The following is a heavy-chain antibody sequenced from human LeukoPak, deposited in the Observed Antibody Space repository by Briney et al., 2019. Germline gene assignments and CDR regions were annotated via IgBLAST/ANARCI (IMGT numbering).Heavy chain of an antibody. CDR2: IIPILDTA. CDR3: ARPSYYFGSGSYYNPLDY. J-gene: IGHJ4*02. CDR1: GYTVNDLS. V-gene: IGHV1-69*13. D-gene: IGHD3-10*01. Sequence: ASVKVSCKVSGYTVNDLSLHWVRQAPGQGLEWMGGIIPILDTANYARKFQGRVTITADESTSTAYMELSSLRSEDTAVYYCARPSYYFGSGSYYNPLDYWGQGTLVTVSS.